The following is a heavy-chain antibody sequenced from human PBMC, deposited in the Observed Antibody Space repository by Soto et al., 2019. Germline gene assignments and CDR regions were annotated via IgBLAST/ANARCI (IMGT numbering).Heavy chain of an antibody. V-gene: IGHV1-69*13. CDR1: GGTFSSYA. CDR2: IIPIFGTA. Sequence: SVKVSCKASGGTFSSYAISWVRQAPGQGLEWMGGIIPIFGTANYAQKFQGRVTITADESTSTAYMELSSLRSEDTAVYYCARALRVSSSSYYYYYGMDVWGQGTTVTVSS. CDR3: ARALRVSSSSYYYYYGMDV. J-gene: IGHJ6*02. D-gene: IGHD6-6*01.